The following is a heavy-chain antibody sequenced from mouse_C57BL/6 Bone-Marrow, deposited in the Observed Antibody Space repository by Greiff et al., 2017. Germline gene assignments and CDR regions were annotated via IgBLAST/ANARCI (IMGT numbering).Heavy chain of an antibody. V-gene: IGHV1-85*01. CDR3: ARRNLGNFHY. D-gene: IGHD2-1*01. CDR2: IYPRDGST. J-gene: IGHJ2*01. CDR1: GYTFTSYD. Sequence: QVQLQQSGPELVKPGASVKLSCKASGYTFTSYDINWVKQRPGQGLEWIGWIYPRDGSTKYNEKVKGKATLTVDTSSSSAYLERQSLTSEDSAVYFCARRNLGNFHYWGQGTTLTVSS.